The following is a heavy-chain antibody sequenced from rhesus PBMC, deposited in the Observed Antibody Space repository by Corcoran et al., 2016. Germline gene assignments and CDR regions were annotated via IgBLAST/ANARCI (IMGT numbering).Heavy chain of an antibody. J-gene: IGHJ4*01. V-gene: IGHV4S7*01. Sequence: QVQLQESGPGLVKPSETLSLTCAVSGGSISGGYYWGWIRQHPGKGLEWIGNIYGNRASTYYNPSLKSRVTISKDTSKNQFSLKLSSVTAADTAVYYCARGGSSYFDYWGQGVLVTVSS. CDR3: ARGGSSYFDY. CDR2: IYGNRAST. CDR1: GGSISGGYY. D-gene: IGHD4-29*01.